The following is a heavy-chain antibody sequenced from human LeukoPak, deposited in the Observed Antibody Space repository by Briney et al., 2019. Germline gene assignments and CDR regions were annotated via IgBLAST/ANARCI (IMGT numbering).Heavy chain of an antibody. CDR3: AKDVGVVVVAATPAYNSWFDP. CDR2: ISGSGGST. CDR1: GFTFSSYA. Sequence: PGGSLILSCAASGFTFSSYAMSWVRQAPGKGLEWVSAISGSGGSTYYADSVKGRFTISRDNSKNTLYLQMNSLRAEDTAVYYCAKDVGVVVVAATPAYNSWFDPWGQGTLVTVSS. V-gene: IGHV3-23*01. D-gene: IGHD2-15*01. J-gene: IGHJ5*02.